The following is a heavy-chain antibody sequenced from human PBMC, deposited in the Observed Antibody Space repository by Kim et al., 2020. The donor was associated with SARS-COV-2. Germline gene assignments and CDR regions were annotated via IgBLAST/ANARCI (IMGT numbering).Heavy chain of an antibody. J-gene: IGHJ4*02. CDR2: INHSGST. CDR3: ARGYSTFDY. CDR1: GGSFSGYY. Sequence: SETLSLTCAVYGGSFSGYYWSWIRQPPGKGLEWIGEINHSGSTNYNPSLKSRVTISVDTSKNQFSLKLSSVTAADTAVYYCARGYSTFDYWGQGTLVTVS. V-gene: IGHV4-34*01. D-gene: IGHD1-26*01.